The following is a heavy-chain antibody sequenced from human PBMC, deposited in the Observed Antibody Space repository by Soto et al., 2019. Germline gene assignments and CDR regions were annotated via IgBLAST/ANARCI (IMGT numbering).Heavy chain of an antibody. V-gene: IGHV1-69*13. CDR3: ARDLMITFGGVIALFD. CDR2: IIPIFGTA. J-gene: IGHJ4*02. CDR1: GGTFSSYA. D-gene: IGHD3-16*02. Sequence: ASVKVSCKASGGTFSSYAISWVRQAPGEGLEWMGGIIPIFGTANYAQKFQGRVTITADESTSTAYMELSSLRSEDTAVYYCARDLMITFGGVIALFDWGQGTLVTVSS.